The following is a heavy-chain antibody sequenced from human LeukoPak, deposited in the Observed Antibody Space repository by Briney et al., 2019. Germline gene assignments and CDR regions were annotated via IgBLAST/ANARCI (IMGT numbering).Heavy chain of an antibody. D-gene: IGHD3-10*01. V-gene: IGHV1-2*02. Sequence: ASVKVSCKASGYTFTGYYMHWVRQAPGQGLEWMGWINPNSGGTNYALKFQGRVTMTRDTSISTAYMELSRLRSDDTAVYYCTIWFGELSLTFDYWGQGTLVTVSS. J-gene: IGHJ4*02. CDR2: INPNSGGT. CDR3: TIWFGELSLTFDY. CDR1: GYTFTGYY.